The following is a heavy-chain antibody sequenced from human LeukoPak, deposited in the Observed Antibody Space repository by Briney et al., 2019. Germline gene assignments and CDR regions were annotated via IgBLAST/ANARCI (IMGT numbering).Heavy chain of an antibody. CDR2: IYYSGST. Sequence: SETLSLTCTVSGGSISSSSYYWGWIRQPPGKGLEWIGSIYYSGSTYYNPSLKSRVTISVDTSKNQFSLKLSSVTAADTAVYYCFYDPSRVGATDYWGQGTLVTVSS. V-gene: IGHV4-39*07. CDR1: GGSISSSSYY. CDR3: FYDPSRVGATDY. J-gene: IGHJ4*02. D-gene: IGHD1-26*01.